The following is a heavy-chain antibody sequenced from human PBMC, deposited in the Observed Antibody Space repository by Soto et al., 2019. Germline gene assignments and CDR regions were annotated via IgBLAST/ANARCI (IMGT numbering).Heavy chain of an antibody. J-gene: IGHJ4*02. CDR1: GGSLSGDY. CDR2: INHSGSR. D-gene: IGHD1-26*01. V-gene: IGHV4-34*02. CDR3: ARRGSGNYAY. Sequence: QVQLQQWGAGLLKPSETLSLTCAVYGGSLSGDYWSWIRQPPGKGLEWIGEINHSGSRNYNPSLKSRFTMSVDTSKNQFSLKLSSVTAADTAVYYCARRGSGNYAYWGQGTLVTVSS.